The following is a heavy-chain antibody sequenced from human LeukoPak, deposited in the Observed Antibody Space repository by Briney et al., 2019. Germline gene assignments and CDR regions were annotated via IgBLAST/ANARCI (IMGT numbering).Heavy chain of an antibody. CDR1: GYGLTGYY. CDR2: ISPNSDAT. CDR3: ARESGRYSFDY. V-gene: IGHV1-2*02. Sequence: GASVTVSCKASGYGLTGYYMHWVRQAPGQGLEWMGWISPNSDATNYAQRFQGRVTMTRDTSISTAYMELGRVTSDDAAVYYGARESGRYSFDYWGQGTLVTVSS. D-gene: IGHD1-26*01. J-gene: IGHJ4*02.